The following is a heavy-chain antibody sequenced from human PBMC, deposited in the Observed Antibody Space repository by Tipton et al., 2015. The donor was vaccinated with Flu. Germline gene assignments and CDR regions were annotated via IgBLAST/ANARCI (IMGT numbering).Heavy chain of an antibody. CDR2: ISSSSSYI. Sequence: SLRLSCAASGFTFSSYSMNWVRQAPGKGLEWVSSISSSSSYIYYADSVKGRFTISRDNAKNSLYLQMNSLRAEDTAVYYCARERNWNDVKGGRFFDYWGQGTLVTVSS. J-gene: IGHJ4*02. D-gene: IGHD1-1*01. CDR3: ARERNWNDVKGGRFFDY. V-gene: IGHV3-21*01. CDR1: GFTFSSYS.